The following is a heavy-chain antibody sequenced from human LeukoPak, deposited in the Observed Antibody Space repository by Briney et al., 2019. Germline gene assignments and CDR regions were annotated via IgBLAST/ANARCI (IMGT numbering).Heavy chain of an antibody. Sequence: GGSLRLSCAASGFTFSSYGMHWVRQAPGKGLEWVAVISYDGSNKYYADSVKGRFTISRDNSKNTLYLQMNSLRAEDTAVYYCAKAYTSYDILTGYYRNPPDYWGQGTLVTVSS. J-gene: IGHJ4*02. CDR3: AKAYTSYDILTGYYRNPPDY. CDR2: ISYDGSNK. V-gene: IGHV3-30*18. CDR1: GFTFSSYG. D-gene: IGHD3-9*01.